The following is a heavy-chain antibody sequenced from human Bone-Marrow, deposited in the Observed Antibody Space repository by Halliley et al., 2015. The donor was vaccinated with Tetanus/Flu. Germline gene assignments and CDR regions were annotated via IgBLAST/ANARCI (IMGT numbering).Heavy chain of an antibody. J-gene: IGHJ5*02. CDR2: IGRDKDGTGP. Sequence: VGVSRIGRDKDGTGPTYADSVKGRFTISRDDAQNTVYLQMNSLRPEDTAVYYCTRDVPNSQFDPWGQGTLVTVSS. D-gene: IGHD2-8*01. CDR3: TRDVPNSQFDP. V-gene: IGHV3-74*01.